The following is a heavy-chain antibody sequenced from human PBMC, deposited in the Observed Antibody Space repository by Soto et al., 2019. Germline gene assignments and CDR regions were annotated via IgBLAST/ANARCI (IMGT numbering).Heavy chain of an antibody. CDR3: AKAYFVWSSEQPYYFDY. D-gene: IGHD3-16*01. J-gene: IGHJ4*02. Sequence: EVQLLDSGGGLVQPGGSLRLSCAASGFTFSNYAMTWVRQGPGKGLEWGSGISGSGGRSYYADSVKCRFTISRDNSKSTLYLQMNSLRAEDTAVYYCAKAYFVWSSEQPYYFDYWGQGTLVTVSS. V-gene: IGHV3-23*01. CDR2: ISGSGGRS. CDR1: GFTFSNYA.